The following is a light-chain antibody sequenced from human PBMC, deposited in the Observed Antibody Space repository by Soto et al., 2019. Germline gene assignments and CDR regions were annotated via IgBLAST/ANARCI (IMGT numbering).Light chain of an antibody. J-gene: IGLJ1*01. CDR1: SSDVGAYNY. CDR2: EVN. Sequence: QSVLTQPASVSGSPGQSITISCTGTSSDVGAYNYVSWYQQHPVKAPKLIIYEVNNRPSGVSNRFSGSKSGNTASLTICGLQAEDEADYYCSSHTRSSTYVFGNGTKLTGL. V-gene: IGLV2-14*01. CDR3: SSHTRSSTYV.